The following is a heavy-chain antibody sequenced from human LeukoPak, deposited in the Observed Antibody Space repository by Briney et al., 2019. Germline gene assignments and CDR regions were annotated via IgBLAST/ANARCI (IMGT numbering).Heavy chain of an antibody. D-gene: IGHD3-22*01. V-gene: IGHV3-21*01. CDR1: GFNFSGYS. Sequence: GGSLRLSCAASGFNFSGYSMNWVRQAPGKGLEWVSSISSSSSFRYYADSVKGRFTISRDNAKNSLYLQMNSLRAEDTAVYYCARESSGYFYWGQGTLVTVSS. J-gene: IGHJ4*02. CDR3: ARESSGYFY. CDR2: ISSSSSFR.